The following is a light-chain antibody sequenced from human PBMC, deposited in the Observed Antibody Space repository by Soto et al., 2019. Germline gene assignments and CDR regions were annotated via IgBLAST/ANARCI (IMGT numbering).Light chain of an antibody. V-gene: IGLV2-14*01. CDR2: DVS. Sequence: QSVLTQPASVSGSPGQSITISCTGSSSDVGGNKYVSWYQQYPGKAPKLMICDVSNRPSGVSNRFSGSKSGNTASLTISGLQAEDEADYYCSAFTGTTYVFRTGTKLTVL. CDR3: SAFTGTTYV. J-gene: IGLJ1*01. CDR1: SSDVGGNKY.